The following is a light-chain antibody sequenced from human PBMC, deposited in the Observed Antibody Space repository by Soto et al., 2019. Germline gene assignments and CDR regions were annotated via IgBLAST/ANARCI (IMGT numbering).Light chain of an antibody. CDR2: SAS. CDR1: EGVTNN. V-gene: IGKV3-15*01. Sequence: EIVMTQSPDTLSVSPGERATLSCRASEGVTNNLAWYQRKPGQAPRLFIYSASTRATDVPVRFSGRGSGTEFTLTISSPQPEDSAVYYCQQYSQWPLTFGGGTKVEIK. CDR3: QQYSQWPLT. J-gene: IGKJ4*01.